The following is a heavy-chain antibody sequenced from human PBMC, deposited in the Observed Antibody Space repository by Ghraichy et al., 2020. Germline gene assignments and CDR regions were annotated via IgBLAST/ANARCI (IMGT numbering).Heavy chain of an antibody. J-gene: IGHJ5*02. V-gene: IGHV1-18*01. Sequence: ASVKVSCKASGYTFTSYGISWVRQAPGQGLEWMGWISAYNGNTNYAQKLQGRVTMTTDTSTSTAYMELRSLRSDDTAVYYCARPVVVVAANQNWFDPWGQGTLVTVSS. CDR3: ARPVVVVAANQNWFDP. CDR1: GYTFTSYG. D-gene: IGHD2-15*01. CDR2: ISAYNGNT.